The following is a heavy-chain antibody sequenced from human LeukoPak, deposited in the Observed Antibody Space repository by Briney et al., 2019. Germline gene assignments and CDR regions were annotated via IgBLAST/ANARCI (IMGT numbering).Heavy chain of an antibody. J-gene: IGHJ4*01. CDR3: ARGVVPAPMEGLFDH. V-gene: IGHV4-61*05. D-gene: IGHD2-2*01. CDR1: GGSIRSSSYY. Sequence: SETLSLTCTVSGGSIRSSSYYWGWIRQPPGKGLEWIGFIYYSGDTNYNPSLKSRVTISVDTFKNQFSLTLSSVAAADTAVYYCARGVVPAPMEGLFDHWGHGTLVTVSS. CDR2: IYYSGDT.